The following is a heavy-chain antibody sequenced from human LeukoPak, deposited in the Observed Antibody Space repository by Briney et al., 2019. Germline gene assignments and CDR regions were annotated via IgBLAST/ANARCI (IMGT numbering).Heavy chain of an antibody. V-gene: IGHV3-30-3*01. Sequence: GSLRLSCAASGFTFSSYAMHWVRQAPGKGLEWVAVISYDGSNKYYADSVKGRFTISRDNSKNTLYLQMNSLRAEDTAVYYCAREGEGYYDFWSGLNAFDIWGQGTMVTVSS. CDR1: GFTFSSYA. D-gene: IGHD3-3*01. CDR3: AREGEGYYDFWSGLNAFDI. J-gene: IGHJ3*02. CDR2: ISYDGSNK.